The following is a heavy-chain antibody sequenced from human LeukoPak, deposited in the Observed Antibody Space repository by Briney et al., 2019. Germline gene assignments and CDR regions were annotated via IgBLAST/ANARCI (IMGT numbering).Heavy chain of an antibody. J-gene: IGHJ4*02. D-gene: IGHD4-17*01. Sequence: GASVKVSCKASGGTFSSYAISWVRQAPGQGLEWMGRIIPIFGTANYAQKFQGRVTITTDESTSTAYMELSSLRSEDTAVYYRARGPRPAVTTIPSPIDYWGQGTLVTVSS. CDR1: GGTFSSYA. CDR2: IIPIFGTA. V-gene: IGHV1-69*05. CDR3: ARGPRPAVTTIPSPIDY.